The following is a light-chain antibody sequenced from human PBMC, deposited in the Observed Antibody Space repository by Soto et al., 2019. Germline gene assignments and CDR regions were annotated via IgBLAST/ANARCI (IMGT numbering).Light chain of an antibody. CDR1: QSVSSN. J-gene: IGKJ2*01. Sequence: EIVMTQSPATLSVSPGERVTLSCRASQSVSSNLAWYQQKPGQAPRLLIYSASTRATAIPARFSGSGSGTEFTLTISSLQSEACAVYYCQQYNNWPPMYTFGQGTKLEIK. V-gene: IGKV3-15*01. CDR3: QQYNNWPPMYT. CDR2: SAS.